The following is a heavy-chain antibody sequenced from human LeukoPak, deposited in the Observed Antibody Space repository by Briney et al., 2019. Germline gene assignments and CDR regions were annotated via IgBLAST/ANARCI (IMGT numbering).Heavy chain of an antibody. D-gene: IGHD3-10*01. CDR1: GGSISSGGYY. Sequence: SQTLSLTRTVSGGSISSGGYYWHWIRQHPGKGLEWIGNIYHSGTTYYNPSLKSRVTISVDTSKNQFSLKLSSVTAADTAVYYCARSPTVVRIVGGNFDYWGQGTLVTVSS. J-gene: IGHJ4*02. V-gene: IGHV4-31*03. CDR3: ARSPTVVRIVGGNFDY. CDR2: IYHSGTT.